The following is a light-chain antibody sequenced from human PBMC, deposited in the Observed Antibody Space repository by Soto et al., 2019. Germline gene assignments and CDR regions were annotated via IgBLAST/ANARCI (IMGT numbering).Light chain of an antibody. CDR1: SSDVGGYNY. Sequence: QSALTQPPSASGSPGQSVTISCTGTSSDVGGYNYVSWYQQHPGKVPKLMIYEVSKRPSGVPDRFSGSKSGNTASLTVSGLQAEDEADYYCSSFAGSFYWVFGGGTKLTVL. CDR2: EVS. J-gene: IGLJ2*01. CDR3: SSFAGSFYWV. V-gene: IGLV2-8*01.